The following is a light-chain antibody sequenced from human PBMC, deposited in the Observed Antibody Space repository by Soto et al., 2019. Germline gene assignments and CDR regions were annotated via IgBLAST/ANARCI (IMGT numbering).Light chain of an antibody. J-gene: IGLJ2*01. Sequence: QSALTQPASVSGSPGQSIAISCTGASSDVGSYNLVSWYQQHPGKAPKLMIYEVTKRPSGVSNRFSGSKSGNTASLTISGLQAEDEADYYCRSYAGITTPVVFGGGTKLTVL. CDR3: RSYAGITTPVV. V-gene: IGLV2-23*02. CDR1: SSDVGSYNL. CDR2: EVT.